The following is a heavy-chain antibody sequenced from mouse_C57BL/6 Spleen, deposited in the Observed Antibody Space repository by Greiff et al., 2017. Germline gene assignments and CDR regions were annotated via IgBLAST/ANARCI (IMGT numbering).Heavy chain of an antibody. CDR2: IYPGDGDT. CDR3: AREGVVYYLDY. CDR1: GYAFSSSW. Sequence: QVQLQQSGPELVKPGASVKISCKASGYAFSSSWMNWVKQRPGKGLEWIGRIYPGDGDTNYNGKFKGKATLTADKSSSTAYMQLSSLTSEDSAVYFCAREGVVYYLDYWGQGTTLTVSS. D-gene: IGHD1-1*02. V-gene: IGHV1-82*01. J-gene: IGHJ2*01.